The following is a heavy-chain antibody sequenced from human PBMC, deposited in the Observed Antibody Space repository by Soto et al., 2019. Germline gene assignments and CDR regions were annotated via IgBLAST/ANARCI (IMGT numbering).Heavy chain of an antibody. CDR2: VFGHGGGP. J-gene: IGHJ4*02. CDR1: GFTFRSFA. V-gene: IGHV3-23*01. CDR3: AKMRGMEVWDYSLDY. Sequence: EVQLLESGGDLVQPGGSLRLSCAASGFTFRSFAMSWVRQAPGKGLEWVSRVFGHGGGPDYADAVKGLFTISRDNSKNTLFLQMSSLRVNDTAIYYCAKMRGMEVWDYSLDYWGQGTLVTVSS. D-gene: IGHD2-21*01.